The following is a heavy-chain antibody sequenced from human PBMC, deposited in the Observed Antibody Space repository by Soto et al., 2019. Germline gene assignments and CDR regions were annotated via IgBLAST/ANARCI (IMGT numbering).Heavy chain of an antibody. CDR3: ARQLIAVAGGEFDY. V-gene: IGHV4-59*01. CDR1: GGSISSYY. D-gene: IGHD6-19*01. J-gene: IGHJ4*02. CDR2: IYYSGST. Sequence: QVQLQESGPGLVKPSETLSLTCTVSGGSISSYYWSWIRQPPGKGLEWIGYIYYSGSTNYNPSLKSRVTISVDTSKNQFSLKLSSLTAADTAVYYCARQLIAVAGGEFDYWGQGTLVTVSS.